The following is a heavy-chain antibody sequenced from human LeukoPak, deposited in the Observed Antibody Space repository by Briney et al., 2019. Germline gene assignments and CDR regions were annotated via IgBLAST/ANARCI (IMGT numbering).Heavy chain of an antibody. D-gene: IGHD2-15*01. CDR2: IIPIFGTA. V-gene: IGHV1-69*13. Sequence: ASVKVSCKASGGTFSSYAISWVRQAPGQGLEWMGGIIPIFGTANYAQKFQGRVTITADESTSTAYMELSSLRSEDTAVYYCAREACSGGRCYLFYGMDVWGQGTTVTVSS. J-gene: IGHJ6*02. CDR1: GGTFSSYA. CDR3: AREACSGGRCYLFYGMDV.